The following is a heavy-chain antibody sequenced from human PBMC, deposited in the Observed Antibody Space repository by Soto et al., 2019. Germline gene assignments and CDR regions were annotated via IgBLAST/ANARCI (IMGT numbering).Heavy chain of an antibody. CDR3: ARASRGIAVAGPTFDY. Sequence: GGSLRLSCAASGFTVSSNYMSWVRQAPGKGLEWVSVIYSGGSTYYADSVKGRFTISRHNSKNTLYLQMNSLRAEDTAVYYCARASRGIAVAGPTFDYWGQGTLVTVSS. J-gene: IGHJ4*02. D-gene: IGHD6-19*01. CDR2: IYSGGST. CDR1: GFTVSSNY. V-gene: IGHV3-53*04.